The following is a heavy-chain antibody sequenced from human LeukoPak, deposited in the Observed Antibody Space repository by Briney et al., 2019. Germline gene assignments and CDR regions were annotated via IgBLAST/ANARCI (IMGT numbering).Heavy chain of an antibody. Sequence: GGSLRLSCAASGFAFRSFAMIWVRQAPGEGLVRVLTIGGGGGATHYADSEKARFTITRDGSMNTVYLQMNSLRAEDTAVYHCTKAHRALDSTSHYLYFDKWGLGTLLTVSS. V-gene: IGHV3-23*01. CDR1: GFAFRSFA. CDR2: IGGGGGAT. D-gene: IGHD6-13*01. CDR3: TKAHRALDSTSHYLYFDK. J-gene: IGHJ4*02.